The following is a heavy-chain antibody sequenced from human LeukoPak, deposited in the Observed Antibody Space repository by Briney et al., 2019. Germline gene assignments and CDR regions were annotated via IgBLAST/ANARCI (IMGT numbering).Heavy chain of an antibody. CDR1: GYTFTTYA. CDR3: ARAPYDILTGYSLNWFDP. D-gene: IGHD3-9*01. J-gene: IGHJ5*02. Sequence: ASVKVSCKASGYTFTTYAMHWVRQAPGQRLEWMGWINGDNGNTKYSQKLQGRVTITRDTSAYTGYMELRGLSFADTAVYFCARAPYDILTGYSLNWFDPWGQGTLVTVSS. CDR2: INGDNGNT. V-gene: IGHV1-3*01.